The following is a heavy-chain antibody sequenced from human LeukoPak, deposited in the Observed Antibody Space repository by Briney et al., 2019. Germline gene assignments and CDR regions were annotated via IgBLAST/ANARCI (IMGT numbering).Heavy chain of an antibody. CDR1: GYSFTDYY. J-gene: IGHJ5*02. CDR2: INPNSGGT. CDR3: ARADRLHGGPYLIGP. Sequence: ASVKVSCKTSGYSFTDYYMHWVRQAPGQGLEWMGWINPNSGGTSSAQKFQGRVTMTRDTSITTVYMEMSWLASDDTAIYYCARADRLHGGPYLIGPWGQGTLVTVSS. V-gene: IGHV1-2*02. D-gene: IGHD2-21*01.